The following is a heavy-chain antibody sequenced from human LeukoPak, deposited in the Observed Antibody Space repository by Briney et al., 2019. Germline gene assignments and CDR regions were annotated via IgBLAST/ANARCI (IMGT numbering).Heavy chain of an antibody. CDR3: AKSGYNYGNFDY. Sequence: GGSLRLSCAASGFTFSSYAMSWVRQTPGKGLEWVSTISGSGSSTYYADSVKGRFTISRDKSKNTLYLQMNSLRAEDTAVYYCAKSGYNYGNFDYWGQGTLVTVSS. D-gene: IGHD5-18*01. J-gene: IGHJ4*02. V-gene: IGHV3-23*01. CDR2: ISGSGSST. CDR1: GFTFSSYA.